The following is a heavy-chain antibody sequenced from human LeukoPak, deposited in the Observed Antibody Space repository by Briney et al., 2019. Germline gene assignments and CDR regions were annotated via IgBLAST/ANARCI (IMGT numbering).Heavy chain of an antibody. CDR3: ARTYDFGRGPPGDAFDN. V-gene: IGHV3-7*01. J-gene: IGHJ3*02. CDR2: IRGDGSRL. Sequence: PGGSLRLSCVASEFSISPFWMTWVRQAPGKGLEWVANIRGDGSRLYYEDSVKGRFTISRDNAKNSLYLQMSNLRAEDTSVYYCARTYDFGRGPPGDAFDNWGPGTLVTVSS. D-gene: IGHD3-3*01. CDR1: EFSISPFW.